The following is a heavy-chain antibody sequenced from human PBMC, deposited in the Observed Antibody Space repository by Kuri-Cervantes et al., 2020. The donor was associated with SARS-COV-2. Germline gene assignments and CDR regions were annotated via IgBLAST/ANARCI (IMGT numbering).Heavy chain of an antibody. V-gene: IGHV3-30*03. CDR1: GFTFSSYG. Sequence: GESLKISCAASGFTFSSYGMHWVRQAPGKGLEWVALISYDGSNKFYADSVEGRFTISRDNSKNTLYLQMNSLRAEDTAVYYCASDSSGWYRDAFDIWGQGTMVTVSS. J-gene: IGHJ3*02. CDR3: ASDSSGWYRDAFDI. D-gene: IGHD6-19*01. CDR2: ISYDGSNK.